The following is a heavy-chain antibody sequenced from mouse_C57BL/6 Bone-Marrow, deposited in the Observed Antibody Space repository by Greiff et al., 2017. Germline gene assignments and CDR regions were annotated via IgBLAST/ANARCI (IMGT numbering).Heavy chain of an antibody. V-gene: IGHV1-69*01. Sequence: QVQLQQPGAELVLPGASVKLSCKASGYTFTSYWMHWVKQRPGQGLEWIGEIDPSDSYTNYNQKFKGKSTLTVDKSSSTAYMQLSSLTSEDSAVYYCASSNDGYFDVWGTGTTVTVSS. J-gene: IGHJ1*03. CDR2: IDPSDSYT. CDR1: GYTFTSYW. D-gene: IGHD2-12*01. CDR3: ASSNDGYFDV.